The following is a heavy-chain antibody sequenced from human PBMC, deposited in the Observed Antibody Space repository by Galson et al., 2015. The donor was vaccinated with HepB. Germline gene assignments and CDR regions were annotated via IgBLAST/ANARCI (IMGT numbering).Heavy chain of an antibody. CDR1: GFTFRDYA. D-gene: IGHD3-22*01. J-gene: IGHJ4*02. CDR3: TRGYFDSRGYCPRSETYFDS. CDR2: IRNKVYGGTT. Sequence: SLRLSCAASGFTFRDYAMSWFRQAPGKGLEWVGLIRNKVYGGTTKYAASVEGRFTISRDDSKSIAYLQMNSLKTEDTAVYYCTRGYFDSRGYCPRSETYFDSWGQGILVTVSS. V-gene: IGHV3-49*03.